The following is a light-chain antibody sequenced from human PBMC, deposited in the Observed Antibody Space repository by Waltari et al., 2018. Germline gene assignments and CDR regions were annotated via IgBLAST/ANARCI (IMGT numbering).Light chain of an antibody. V-gene: IGLV3-25*03. J-gene: IGLJ2*01. CDR1: ALPMQF. CDR3: QSADTIGSII. Sequence: SYELTQPPSVSVSPGQTAKISCSGDALPMQFAHWYQQKPDQAPVVIMYKYTQRPSGIPERFSASTSGTTVTLTIRGVQAEDEADYYCQSADTIGSIIFGGGTKLTVL. CDR2: KYT.